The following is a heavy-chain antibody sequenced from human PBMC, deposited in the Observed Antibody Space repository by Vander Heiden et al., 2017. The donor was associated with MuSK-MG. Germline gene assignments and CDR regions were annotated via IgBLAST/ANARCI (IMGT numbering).Heavy chain of an antibody. CDR2: IIPIFGTA. V-gene: IGHV1-69*01. CDR3: AGDRAPNWNHEKEDAAFRGWFDP. CDR1: GGTFSSYA. J-gene: IGHJ5*02. Sequence: QVQLVQSGAEVKKPGSSVKVSCKAAGGTFSSYAISWVRQAPGQGLQWLGGIIPIFGTANYAQKFQGRVTITADESTSTAYMELSSLRSEDTAVYYCAGDRAPNWNHEKEDAAFRGWFDPWGQGTLVTVSS. D-gene: IGHD1-1*01.